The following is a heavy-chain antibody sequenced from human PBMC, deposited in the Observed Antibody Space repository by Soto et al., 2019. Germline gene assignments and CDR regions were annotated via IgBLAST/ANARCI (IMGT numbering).Heavy chain of an antibody. J-gene: IGHJ6*02. V-gene: IGHV1-18*04. D-gene: IGHD2-15*01. CDR3: VRDRISPRYYYGMDV. CDR1: GYTFTSYG. Sequence: GASVKVSCKASGYTFTSYGISWVRQAPGQGLEWMGWISAYNGNTNYAQKLQGRVTMTTDTSTSTAYMELRSLRSDDTAVYYCVRDRISPRYYYGMDVWGQGTTVTVSS. CDR2: ISAYNGNT.